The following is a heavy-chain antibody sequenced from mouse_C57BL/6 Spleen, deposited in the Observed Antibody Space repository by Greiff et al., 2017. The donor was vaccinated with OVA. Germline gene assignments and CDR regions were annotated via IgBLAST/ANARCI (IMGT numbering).Heavy chain of an antibody. CDR3: ARGVGGFYGFDY. D-gene: IGHD1-1*02. V-gene: IGHV1-69*01. J-gene: IGHJ2*01. CDR1: GYTFTSYW. Sequence: QVQLQQPGAELVMPGASVKLSCKASGYTFTSYWMHWVKQRPGQGLEWIGEIDPSDSYTNYNQKFKGKSTLTVDKSSSTAYMQLSSLTSEDSAVYYCARGVGGFYGFDYWGQGTTLTVSS. CDR2: IDPSDSYT.